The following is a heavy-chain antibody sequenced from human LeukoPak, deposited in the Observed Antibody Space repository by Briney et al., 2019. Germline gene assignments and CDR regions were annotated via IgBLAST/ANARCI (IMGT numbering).Heavy chain of an antibody. CDR2: INPNSDGT. J-gene: IGHJ5*02. CDR1: GYTFTGYY. CDR3: ARDGDSGDLLGAMEDNWFDP. D-gene: IGHD2-21*01. V-gene: IGHV1-2*02. Sequence: GASVKVSCKASGYTFTGYYMHWVRQAPGQGLEWMGWINPNSDGTNYAQKFQGRVTMTRDTSISTAYMELSRLRSDDTAVYYCARDGDSGDLLGAMEDNWFDPWGQGTLVTVSS.